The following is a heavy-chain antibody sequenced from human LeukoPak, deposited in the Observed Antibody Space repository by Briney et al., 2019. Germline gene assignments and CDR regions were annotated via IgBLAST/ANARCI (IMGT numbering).Heavy chain of an antibody. CDR3: ARGRPGSGWSFDY. V-gene: IGHV1-46*01. Sequence: GASVKVSCKASGYTFATYHMHWVRQAAGQGLEWRGIINPSGGTTNYAQKFQGRVTMTRDTSTTTVYMELSSLRSEDTAVYYCARGRPGSGWSFDYWGQGTLVTVSS. D-gene: IGHD6-19*01. CDR1: GYTFATYH. CDR2: INPSGGTT. J-gene: IGHJ4*02.